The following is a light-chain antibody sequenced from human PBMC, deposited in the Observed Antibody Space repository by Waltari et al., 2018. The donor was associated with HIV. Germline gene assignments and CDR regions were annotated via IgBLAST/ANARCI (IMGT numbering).Light chain of an antibody. CDR3: CSYAGSGTLRVL. CDR1: STDGGRYNL. J-gene: IGLJ2*01. V-gene: IGLV2-23*02. Sequence: QSALTQPASVSGSPGQSITISCTGTSTDGGRYNLGSWFQQHPGKAPKVMIYDVTKRPSGVSNLFSGSKSANTASLTISGLQAEDEADYYCCSYAGSGTLRVLFGGGTKLTVL. CDR2: DVT.